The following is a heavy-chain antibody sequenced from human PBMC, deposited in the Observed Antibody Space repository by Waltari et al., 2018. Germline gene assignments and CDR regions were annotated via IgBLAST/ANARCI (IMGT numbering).Heavy chain of an antibody. CDR1: GGSISSSSYY. CDR2: IYYSGST. D-gene: IGHD1-26*01. Sequence: QLQLQESGPGLVKPSETLSLNCTVSGGSISSSSYYWGWIRQHPGKGREWIGSIYYSGSTSYNPSLKSRFTISVDTSKNHFSLKLSSVTAADTAVYYWASSGWGGDYYYYYGMDVWGQGTTVTVSS. V-gene: IGHV4-39*01. CDR3: ASSGWGGDYYYYYGMDV. J-gene: IGHJ6*02.